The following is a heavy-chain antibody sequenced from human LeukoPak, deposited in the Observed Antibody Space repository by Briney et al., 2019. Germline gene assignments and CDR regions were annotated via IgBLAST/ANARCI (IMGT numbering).Heavy chain of an antibody. CDR1: GYTFTSYY. Sequence: SLKVSCKASGYTFTSYYMNWVRQAPGQGLEWVGIINPSGGSTSYAQKFQGRVTMTRDTSTSTLYMELSSLRSEDTAVYYCARGGYCSSTSCRLGYYYMDVWGKGTTVTISS. V-gene: IGHV1-46*01. CDR3: ARGGYCSSTSCRLGYYYMDV. D-gene: IGHD2-2*03. CDR2: INPSGGST. J-gene: IGHJ6*03.